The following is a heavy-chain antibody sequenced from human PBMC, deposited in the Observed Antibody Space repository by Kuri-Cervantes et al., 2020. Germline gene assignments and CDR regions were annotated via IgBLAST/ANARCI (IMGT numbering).Heavy chain of an antibody. CDR2: INHSGST. CDR1: GGSISSYY. CDR3: ATWRYSNYVSFAFDI. Sequence: SETLSLTCTVSGGSISSYYWSWIRQPAGKGLEWIGEINHSGSTNYNPSLKSRVTISVDTSENQFSLKLSSVTAADTAVYYCATWRYSNYVSFAFDIWGQGTMVTVSS. J-gene: IGHJ3*02. V-gene: IGHV4-34*01. D-gene: IGHD4-11*01.